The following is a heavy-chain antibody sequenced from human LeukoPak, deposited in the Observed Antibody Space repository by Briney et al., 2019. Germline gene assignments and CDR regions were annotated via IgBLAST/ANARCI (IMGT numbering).Heavy chain of an antibody. J-gene: IGHJ4*02. CDR2: IGSGGSTI. CDR3: ARVGSGWE. CDR1: GSTLSSYE. D-gene: IGHD6-19*01. V-gene: IGHV3-48*03. Sequence: GGSLRLSCVASGSTLSSYEMSWVRQAPGKGLEWVSYIGSGGSTIYYADSVKGRFTISRDTAKNSLYLQMNILRAEDTAVYYCARVGSGWEWGQGTLVTVSS.